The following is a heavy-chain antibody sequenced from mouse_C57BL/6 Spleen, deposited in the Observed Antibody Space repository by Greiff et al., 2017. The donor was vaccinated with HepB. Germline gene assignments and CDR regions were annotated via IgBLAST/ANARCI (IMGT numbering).Heavy chain of an antibody. Sequence: EVQLQQSGPELVKPGASVKMSCKASGYTFTDYNMHWVKQSHGKSLEWIGYINPNNGGTSYNQKFKGKATLTVNKSSSTAYMELRSLTSEDSAVYYCARQRDYDGGFAYGGQGTLVTVSA. CDR1: GYTFTDYN. J-gene: IGHJ3*01. CDR3: ARQRDYDGGFAY. D-gene: IGHD2-4*01. CDR2: INPNNGGT. V-gene: IGHV1-22*01.